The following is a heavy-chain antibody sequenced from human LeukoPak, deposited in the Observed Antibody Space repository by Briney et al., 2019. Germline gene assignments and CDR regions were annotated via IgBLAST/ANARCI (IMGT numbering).Heavy chain of an antibody. CDR1: GFTFSSYS. CDR3: ARGIAVAGGLDY. J-gene: IGHJ4*02. CDR2: ISSSSSYI. D-gene: IGHD6-19*01. Sequence: GGSLRLSCAAPGFTFSSYSMNWVRQAPGKGLEWVSSISSSSSYIYYADSVKGRFTISRDNAKNSLYLQMNSLRAEDTAVYYCARGIAVAGGLDYWGQGTLVTVSS. V-gene: IGHV3-21*01.